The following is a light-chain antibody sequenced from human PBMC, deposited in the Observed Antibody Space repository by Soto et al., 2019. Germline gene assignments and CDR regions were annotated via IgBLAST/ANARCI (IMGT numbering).Light chain of an antibody. CDR2: GAS. V-gene: IGKV3-15*01. J-gene: IGKJ1*01. CDR3: QQYNNWPPA. Sequence: MMTQSPATLSVSPWERATLSCMASQSVSSNLAWYQQKPGQAPRLLIYGASTRATGIPARFSGSGSGTEFTLTISSLQSEDFAVYYCQQYNNWPPAFGQGTKVDIK. CDR1: QSVSSN.